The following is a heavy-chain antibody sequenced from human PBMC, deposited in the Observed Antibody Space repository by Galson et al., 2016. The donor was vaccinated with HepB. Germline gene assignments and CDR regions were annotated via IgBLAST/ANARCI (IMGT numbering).Heavy chain of an antibody. CDR3: ARALDTTMLGGLDY. Sequence: SLRLSCAASGFTFSDYYMLWIRQAPGKGLEWVSYISSSSSYTNNADSVKGRFTISRDNAKNSLYLQMNSLRAEDTAVYYCARALDTTMLGGLDYWGQGTLVTVSS. J-gene: IGHJ4*02. V-gene: IGHV3-11*06. D-gene: IGHD5-18*01. CDR1: GFTFSDYY. CDR2: ISSSSSYT.